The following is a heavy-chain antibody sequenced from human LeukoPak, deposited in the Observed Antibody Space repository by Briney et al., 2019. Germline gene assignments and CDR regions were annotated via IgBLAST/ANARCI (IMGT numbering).Heavy chain of an antibody. CDR3: AGGGPDYGDYIAY. V-gene: IGHV1-2*02. CDR1: GYTFTGYY. CDR2: INPNSGGT. Sequence: GASVKVSCKASGYTFTGYYMHWVRQAPGQGLEWMGWINPNSGGTNYSQKFQGRVTMTRATSISTAYMELSRLRSDDTAVYYCAGGGPDYGDYIAYWGQGTLVTVSS. J-gene: IGHJ4*02. D-gene: IGHD4-17*01.